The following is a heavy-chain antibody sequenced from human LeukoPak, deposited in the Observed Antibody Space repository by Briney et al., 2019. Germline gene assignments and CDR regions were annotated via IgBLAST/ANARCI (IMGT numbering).Heavy chain of an antibody. CDR2: IKHDGSET. V-gene: IGHV3-7*01. CDR3: ARDETYDYESNGYLDF. Sequence: GALRHSCAASGFPFSSYMMCGGPQAPGKGLERVANIKHDGSETYYVDSLRGRFTISRDNAKNLVYLQMSSLRAEDTAIYYCARDETYDYESNGYLDFWGQGTVVTVSS. D-gene: IGHD3-22*01. J-gene: IGHJ4*02. CDR1: GFPFSSYM.